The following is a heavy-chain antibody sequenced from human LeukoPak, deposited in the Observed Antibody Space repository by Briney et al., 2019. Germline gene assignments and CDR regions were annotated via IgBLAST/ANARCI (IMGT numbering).Heavy chain of an antibody. CDR1: GGSISSGGYS. CDR3: ARVVATSYFDY. V-gene: IGHV4-30-2*01. D-gene: IGHD5-12*01. Sequence: TLSLTCAVSGGSISSGGYSWSWIRQPPGKGLEWIGYNYHSGSTYYNPSFKSRVTISVDRSKNQFSLKLSSVTAADTAVYYCARVVATSYFDYWGQGTLVTVSS. J-gene: IGHJ4*02. CDR2: NYHSGST.